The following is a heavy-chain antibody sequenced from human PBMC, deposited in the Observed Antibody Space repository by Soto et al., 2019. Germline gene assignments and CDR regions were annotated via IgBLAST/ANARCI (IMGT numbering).Heavy chain of an antibody. Sequence: QVQLVQSGAEVKKPGSSVKVSCKASGGTFSSYAISWVRQAPGQGLEWMGGIIPIFGTANYAQKFGGRVTFTADKPTRTAKRGRRSLGWGDRAVYYWGGRPHVLGVFLKEGGARGGQETRAPFS. J-gene: IGHJ4*02. V-gene: IGHV1-69*06. CDR1: GGTFSSYA. D-gene: IGHD3-16*01. CDR2: IIPIFGTA. CDR3: GGRPHVLGVFLKEGGAR.